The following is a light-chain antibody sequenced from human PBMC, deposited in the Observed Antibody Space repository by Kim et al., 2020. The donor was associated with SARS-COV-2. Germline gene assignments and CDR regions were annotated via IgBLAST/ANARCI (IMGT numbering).Light chain of an antibody. CDR2: GAS. J-gene: IGKJ1*01. V-gene: IGKV3-15*01. CDR3: QQYNNWPRT. Sequence: EIVMTQSPATLSVSPGERATLSCRASQSVSSNLAWYQQKPGQAPRLLIYGASTRATGIPVRFSGSGSATEFTLTISSLQSEDFAVYYCQQYNNWPRTFGQGTKVDIK. CDR1: QSVSSN.